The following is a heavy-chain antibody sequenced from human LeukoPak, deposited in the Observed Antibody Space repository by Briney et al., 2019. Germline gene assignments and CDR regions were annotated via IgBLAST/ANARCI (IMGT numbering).Heavy chain of an antibody. CDR2: INHDRTT. Sequence: SETLSLTCAVFGGSFSGYCWNWIRQPPGKGLEWIAEINHDRTTKYNPSLKSRVTISVDTSKNQFSLKLSSVTAADTAVYYCARGAPYEGYCSGGSCYSRIEPPMGEGYWGQGTLVTVSS. V-gene: IGHV4-34*01. J-gene: IGHJ4*02. CDR1: GGSFSGYC. CDR3: ARGAPYEGYCSGGSCYSRIEPPMGEGY. D-gene: IGHD2-15*01.